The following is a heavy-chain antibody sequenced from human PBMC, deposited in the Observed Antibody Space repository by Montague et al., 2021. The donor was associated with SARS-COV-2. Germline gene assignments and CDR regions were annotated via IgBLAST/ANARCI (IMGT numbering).Heavy chain of an antibody. D-gene: IGHD3-22*01. CDR2: IYYSGST. Sequence: SETLSLTCTVSGGSISSSSYYWGWIRQPPGKGLEWIGSIYYSGSTYYNLPLKSRVTISVDTSKNQFSLKLSSVTAADTAVYYCARFPTSYYYDSKAAPATPDAFDMWGQGTMVTVSS. J-gene: IGHJ3*02. CDR1: GGSISSSSYY. V-gene: IGHV4-39*01. CDR3: ARFPTSYYYDSKAAPATPDAFDM.